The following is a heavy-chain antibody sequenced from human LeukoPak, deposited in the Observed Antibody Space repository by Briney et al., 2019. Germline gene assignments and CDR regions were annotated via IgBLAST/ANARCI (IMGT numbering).Heavy chain of an antibody. Sequence: ASVKVSCKASGYTFTSYGISWVRQAPGQGLEWMGWISAYNGNTNYAQKLQGRVTMTTDTSTSTAYMELRSLRSEDTAVYYCARAASVVVPAAIGLDPWGQGTLVTVSS. CDR2: ISAYNGNT. V-gene: IGHV1-18*01. D-gene: IGHD2-2*02. CDR3: ARAASVVVPAAIGLDP. J-gene: IGHJ5*02. CDR1: GYTFTSYG.